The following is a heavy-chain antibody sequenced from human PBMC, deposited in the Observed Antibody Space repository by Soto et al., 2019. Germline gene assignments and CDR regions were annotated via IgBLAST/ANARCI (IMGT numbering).Heavy chain of an antibody. Sequence: SETLSLTCTVSGGSISSYYWTWVRRPPGKGLEWVGYVYYTGTTMYNPSLKSRLTISVDRSKNQVSLNLTSVTAADTAVYYCARLGGYYQALAHWSQGTLVTVSS. V-gene: IGHV4-59*08. CDR2: VYYTGTT. CDR3: ARLGGYYQALAH. D-gene: IGHD3-3*01. CDR1: GGSISSYY. J-gene: IGHJ4*02.